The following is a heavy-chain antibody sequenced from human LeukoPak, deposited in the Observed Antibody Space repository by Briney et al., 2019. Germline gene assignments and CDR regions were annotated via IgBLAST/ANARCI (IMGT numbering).Heavy chain of an antibody. Sequence: ASVKVSCKASGYTFTGYYMHWVRQAPGQGLEWMGWINPNSGGTNYAQKSQGRVTMTRDTSISTAYMELSRLRSDDTAVYYCARDLYDTTADFGYWGQGTLVTVSS. CDR2: INPNSGGT. CDR3: ARDLYDTTADFGY. CDR1: GYTFTGYY. D-gene: IGHD3-22*01. V-gene: IGHV1-2*02. J-gene: IGHJ4*02.